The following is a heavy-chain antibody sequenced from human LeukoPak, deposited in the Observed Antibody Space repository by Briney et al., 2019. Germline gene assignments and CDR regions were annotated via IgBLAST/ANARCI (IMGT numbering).Heavy chain of an antibody. J-gene: IGHJ5*02. CDR2: IYYSGST. CDR3: ARGYCSSTSCVCDP. V-gene: IGHV4-59*01. Sequence: PSETLSLTCTVSGGSISSYYWSWIRQPPGKGLEWIGYIYYSGSTNYNPSLKSRVTISVDTSKNQFSLKLSSVTAADTAVYYCARGYCSSTSCVCDPWGQGTLVTVSS. D-gene: IGHD2-2*01. CDR1: GGSISSYY.